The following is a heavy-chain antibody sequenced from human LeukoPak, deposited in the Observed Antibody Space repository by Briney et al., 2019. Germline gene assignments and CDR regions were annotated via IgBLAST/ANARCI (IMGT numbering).Heavy chain of an antibody. J-gene: IGHJ4*02. CDR3: ATTRFVGSALDY. D-gene: IGHD1-26*01. Sequence: LSGGSLRLSCVASGFTFNIYAMTWVRQAPGGGLQWVSAISNNGGITYYADSVKGRFTISRDNSKNTLYLQMNSLRAEDTAVYYCATTRFVGSALDYWGQGTLVTVSS. V-gene: IGHV3-23*01. CDR1: GFTFNIYA. CDR2: ISNNGGIT.